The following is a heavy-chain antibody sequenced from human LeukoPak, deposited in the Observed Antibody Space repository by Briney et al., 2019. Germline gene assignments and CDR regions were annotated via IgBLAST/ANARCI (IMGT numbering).Heavy chain of an antibody. J-gene: IGHJ6*02. CDR3: ARVTGSPGDYYYYGMDV. D-gene: IGHD3-9*01. Sequence: ASVKVSCKASGGTFSSYAISWVRQAPGQGLEWMGGIIPIFGTANYAQKFQGRVTITADESTSTAYMELSSLRSEDTAVYYCARVTGSPGDYYYYGMDVWGQGTTVTVSS. CDR2: IIPIFGTA. V-gene: IGHV1-69*13. CDR1: GGTFSSYA.